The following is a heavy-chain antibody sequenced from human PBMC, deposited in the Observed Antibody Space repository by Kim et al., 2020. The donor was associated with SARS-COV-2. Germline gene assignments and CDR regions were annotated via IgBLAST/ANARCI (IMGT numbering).Heavy chain of an antibody. CDR3: ARVHDY. CDR2: IDHSGST. J-gene: IGHJ4*02. V-gene: IGHV4-34*01. CDR1: GGSFSGYY. Sequence: SETLSLTCAVYGGSFSGYYWSWIRQPPGKGLEWIGEIDHSGSTTYNSSLKSRVTISIDTSKNQFSLKVRSVTAADTAMYYCARVHDYWGQGTLVTVSS.